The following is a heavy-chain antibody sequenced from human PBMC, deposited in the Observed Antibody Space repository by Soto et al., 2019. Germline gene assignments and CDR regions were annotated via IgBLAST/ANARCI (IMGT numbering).Heavy chain of an antibody. D-gene: IGHD3-3*01. Sequence: SETLSLTCTFSGCSVSSGSYYWSWIRQPPGKGLEWIGYIYYSGSTNYNPSLKSRVTISVDTSKNQFSLKLSSVTAADTAVYYCASYDFWSGYYFLDVWGQGTTVTVSS. CDR2: IYYSGST. CDR3: ASYDFWSGYYFLDV. V-gene: IGHV4-61*01. J-gene: IGHJ6*02. CDR1: GCSVSSGSYY.